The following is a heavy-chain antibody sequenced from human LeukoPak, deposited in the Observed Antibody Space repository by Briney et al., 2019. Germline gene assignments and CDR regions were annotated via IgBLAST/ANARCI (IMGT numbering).Heavy chain of an antibody. J-gene: IGHJ5*02. CDR3: ARSGYVRFLEWLLNWFDP. Sequence: GGSLRLSCAASGFTFSDYYMSWIRQAPGKGLEWVSYISSSGSTIYYADSVKGRFTISRDHAKNSLYLQMNSLRAEDTAVYYCARSGYVRFLEWLLNWFDPWGQGTLVTVSS. V-gene: IGHV3-11*01. D-gene: IGHD3-3*01. CDR1: GFTFSDYY. CDR2: ISSSGSTI.